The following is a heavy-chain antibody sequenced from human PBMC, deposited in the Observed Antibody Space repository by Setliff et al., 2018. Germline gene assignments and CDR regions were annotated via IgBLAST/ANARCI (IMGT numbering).Heavy chain of an antibody. D-gene: IGHD2-15*01. V-gene: IGHV3-33*08. CDR1: GFTFSTYR. CDR3: ARTCSGSGCYAGLES. Sequence: GGSLRLSCAASGFTFSTYRMHWVRQAPGKGLEWVAVIWYDGNNEYYVDSVKGRFTISRDNSKNTLYLQMNSLRPEDTAVYYCARTCSGSGCYAGLESWGQGTPVTVSS. J-gene: IGHJ4*02. CDR2: IWYDGNNE.